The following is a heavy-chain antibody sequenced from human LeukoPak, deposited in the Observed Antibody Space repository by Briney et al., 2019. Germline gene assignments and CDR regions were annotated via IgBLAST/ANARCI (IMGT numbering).Heavy chain of an antibody. Sequence: GASVKVSCKASGYTFTSYGISWVRQAPGQGLEWMGWISAYNGNTNYAQKLQGRVTMTTDTSTSTAYMELRSLRSDDTAVYYCARNPSYGDYGSHWYFDLWGRGTLVTVSS. CDR2: ISAYNGNT. V-gene: IGHV1-18*01. CDR1: GYTFTSYG. J-gene: IGHJ2*01. D-gene: IGHD4-17*01. CDR3: ARNPSYGDYGSHWYFDL.